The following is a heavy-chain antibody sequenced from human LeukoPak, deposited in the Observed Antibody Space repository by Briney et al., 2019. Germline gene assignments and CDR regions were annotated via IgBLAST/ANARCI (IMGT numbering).Heavy chain of an antibody. V-gene: IGHV3-30*18. CDR3: AKPDRLNYYGSGSHYYYYYMDV. Sequence: PGRSLRLSCAASGFTFSSYGMHWVRQAPGKGLEWVAVISYDGSNKYYADSVKGRFTISRDNSKNTLYLQMNSLRAEDTAVYYCAKPDRLNYYGSGSHYYYYYMDVWGKGTTVTVSS. J-gene: IGHJ6*03. D-gene: IGHD3-10*01. CDR1: GFTFSSYG. CDR2: ISYDGSNK.